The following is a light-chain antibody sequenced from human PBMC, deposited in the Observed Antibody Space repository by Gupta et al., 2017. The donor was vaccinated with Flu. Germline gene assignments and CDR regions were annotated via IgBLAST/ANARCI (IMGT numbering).Light chain of an antibody. CDR1: QSVLYSSKNKNY. V-gene: IGKV4-1*01. J-gene: IGKJ1*01. CDR3: QQYDSAQWT. CDR2: WAS. Sequence: NCKSSQSVLYSSKNKNYLAWYQQKPGQPPKLLIYWASTRESGVPDRFSGSGSGTDFTLTISSLQAEDVAVYHCQQYDSAQWTFGQGTKVEIK.